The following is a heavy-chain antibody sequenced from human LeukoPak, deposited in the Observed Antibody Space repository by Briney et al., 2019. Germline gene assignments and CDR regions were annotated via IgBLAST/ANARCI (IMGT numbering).Heavy chain of an antibody. CDR3: AKYFRPLIFHFDY. CDR1: GFTFSSYA. J-gene: IGHJ4*02. D-gene: IGHD3-9*01. V-gene: IGHV3-23*01. Sequence: PGGSLRLSCAASGFTFSSYAMSWVRQAPGKGLEWVSAISGGGGSTYYADSVKGRFTISRDNSKNTLYLQMNSLRAEDTAVYDCAKYFRPLIFHFDYWGQGTLVTVSS. CDR2: ISGGGGST.